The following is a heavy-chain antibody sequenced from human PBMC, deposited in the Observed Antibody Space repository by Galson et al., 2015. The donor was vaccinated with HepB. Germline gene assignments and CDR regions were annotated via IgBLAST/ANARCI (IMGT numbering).Heavy chain of an antibody. CDR1: GDTFNSYT. J-gene: IGHJ4*02. D-gene: IGHD6-19*01. CDR2: IIPILTIP. CDR3: ATGIAVASPFDS. Sequence: SVKVSCKASGDTFNSYTINWVRQAPGQGLEWMGGIIPILTIPNYAQKFQGRVTISADKTTRTAYMELSSLRSEDTAVYYCATGIAVASPFDSWGQGTLVTVSS. V-gene: IGHV1-69*10.